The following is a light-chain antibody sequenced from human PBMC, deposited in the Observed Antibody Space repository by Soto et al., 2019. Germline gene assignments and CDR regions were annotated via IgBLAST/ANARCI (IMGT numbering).Light chain of an antibody. CDR2: EVN. Sequence: QSALTQPASVSGSPGQSITISCTGTSSDVGGYNFVSWYQQHPGKAPRLMIFEVNNRPSGVSDRFSGSKSGNTASLTISGLQAEDEADYDCSSYTFSSTLVVFGGGTKVTVL. CDR1: SSDVGGYNF. J-gene: IGLJ3*02. CDR3: SSYTFSSTLVV. V-gene: IGLV2-14*01.